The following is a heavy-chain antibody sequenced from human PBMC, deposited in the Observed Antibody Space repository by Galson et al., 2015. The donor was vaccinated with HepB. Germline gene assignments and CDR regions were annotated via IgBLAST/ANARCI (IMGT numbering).Heavy chain of an antibody. CDR3: ARLERGDYPPLPFDY. V-gene: IGHV5-10-1*01. Sequence: QSGAEVKKPGESLRISCKGSGYSFTSYWINWVRQMPGKGLEWMGRIGPSDSYIKYSPSFQGHVTISADKSISTAYLQWSSLRASDTAMYYCARLERGDYPPLPFDYWGQGTLVTVSS. D-gene: IGHD4-17*01. CDR2: IGPSDSYI. J-gene: IGHJ4*02. CDR1: GYSFTSYW.